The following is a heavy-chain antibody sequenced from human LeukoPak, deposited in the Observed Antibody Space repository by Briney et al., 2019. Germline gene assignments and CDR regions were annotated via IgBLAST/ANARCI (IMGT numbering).Heavy chain of an antibody. Sequence: PGRSLRLSCAASGFTFSTYAMHWVRQAPGKGLEWVAVISYDGSNKYYADSVKGRFTISRDNSKNTLYLQMNSLRAEDTAVYYCARNYGSGSYYNNDYGMDVWGQGTTVTVSS. CDR1: GFTFSTYA. CDR3: ARNYGSGSYYNNDYGMDV. V-gene: IGHV3-30-3*01. J-gene: IGHJ6*02. CDR2: ISYDGSNK. D-gene: IGHD3-10*01.